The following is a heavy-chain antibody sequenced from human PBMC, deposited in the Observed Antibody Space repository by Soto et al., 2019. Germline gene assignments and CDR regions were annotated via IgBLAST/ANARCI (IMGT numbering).Heavy chain of an antibody. CDR2: ISGRDGGA. CDR1: GFTFSSYA. Sequence: GGSLRLSCAASGFTFSSYAMNWVRQAPGKGLEWVSVISGRDGGAYYADSVTGRFTISRDNSKNTLYLQMNSLRAEDTAVYYCAKAGTGDRHYFDYWGQGTLVTVSS. CDR3: AKAGTGDRHYFDY. V-gene: IGHV3-23*01. J-gene: IGHJ4*02. D-gene: IGHD4-17*01.